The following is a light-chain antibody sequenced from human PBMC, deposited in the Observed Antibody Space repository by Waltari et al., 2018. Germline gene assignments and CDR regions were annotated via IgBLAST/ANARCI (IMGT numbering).Light chain of an antibody. CDR3: QHYESPYT. CDR2: GAS. CDR1: HTFDSTF. V-gene: IGKV3-20*01. Sequence: EMVLTHSPHTLALSPAERATLSCRASHTFDSTFLAWYQQKPGQAPRLLIHGASSRAADVPDRFSGGGSGTDFTLTISRLEPEDFAVYYCQHYESPYTFGPGTKLEIK. J-gene: IGKJ2*01.